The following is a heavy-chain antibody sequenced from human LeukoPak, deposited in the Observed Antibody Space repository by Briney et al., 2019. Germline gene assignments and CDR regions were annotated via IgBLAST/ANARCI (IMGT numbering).Heavy chain of an antibody. CDR1: GGSISSGGYS. D-gene: IGHD3-10*01. J-gene: IGHJ6*04. Sequence: SQTLSLTCAVSGGSISSGGYSWSWIRQPPGKGLEWIGYIYHSGSTYYNPSLKSRVTISVDRSKNQFSLKPSSVTAADTAVYYCARASYGSGTSGGSGMDVWGKGTTVTVSS. CDR3: ARASYGSGTSGGSGMDV. V-gene: IGHV4-30-2*01. CDR2: IYHSGST.